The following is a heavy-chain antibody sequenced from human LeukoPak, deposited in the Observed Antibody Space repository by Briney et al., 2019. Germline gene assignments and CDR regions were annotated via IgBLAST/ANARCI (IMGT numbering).Heavy chain of an antibody. CDR1: GFTFSSYW. CDR3: ARRYGMDV. CDR2: IDPDASAS. Sequence: GRSLRLSCAASGFTFSSYWMHWVRQVPGEGLVWVSRIDPDASASTYADSVKGRFTISRDNSKNTLYLQMNSLRAEDTAVYYCARRYGMDVWGQGTTVTVSS. J-gene: IGHJ6*02. V-gene: IGHV3-74*01.